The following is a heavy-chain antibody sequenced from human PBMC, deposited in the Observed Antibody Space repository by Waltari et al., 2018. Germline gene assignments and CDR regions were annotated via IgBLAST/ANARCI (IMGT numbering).Heavy chain of an antibody. CDR2: INHIGST. D-gene: IGHD5-18*01. CDR3: ERKYSYGHTPIDS. Sequence: QVQLQQWGAGLLKPSDTLSLTCAVYGGSFRGYYWTWIRQPPGKGLEWLWEINHIGSTNYSQSLKSRVTISVETSKNQFSLRLTSVTAADTAMYYCERKYSYGHTPIDSWGQGTLVIVSS. V-gene: IGHV4-34*01. J-gene: IGHJ4*02. CDR1: GGSFRGYY.